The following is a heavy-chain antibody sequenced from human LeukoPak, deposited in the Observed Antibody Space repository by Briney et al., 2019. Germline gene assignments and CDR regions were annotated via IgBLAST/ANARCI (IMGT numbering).Heavy chain of an antibody. CDR1: GGTFSSYA. CDR2: IIPIFGTA. J-gene: IGHJ6*04. D-gene: IGHD2-2*01. Sequence: ASVKVSCKASGGTFSSYAISWVRQAPGQGLEWMGGIIPIFGTANYAQKFQGRVTITADESTSTAHMELSSLRSEDTAVYYCARGIVVVPASTYYYYGMDVWGKGTTVTVSS. V-gene: IGHV1-69*01. CDR3: ARGIVVVPASTYYYYGMDV.